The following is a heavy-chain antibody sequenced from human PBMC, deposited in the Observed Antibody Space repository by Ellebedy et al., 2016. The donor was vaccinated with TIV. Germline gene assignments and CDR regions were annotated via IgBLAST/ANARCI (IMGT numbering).Heavy chain of an antibody. CDR3: AREYSLHNWFDP. D-gene: IGHD4-11*01. CDR1: GGTFGSDA. Sequence: AASVKVSCKASGGTFGSDAITWVRQAPGQGLEWMGGILPIFDSATYAQQFQGRVTITADKSTNTAYMGLRGLSFEDTAVYYCAREYSLHNWFDPWGQGTLVTVSS. CDR2: ILPIFDSA. J-gene: IGHJ5*02. V-gene: IGHV1-69*06.